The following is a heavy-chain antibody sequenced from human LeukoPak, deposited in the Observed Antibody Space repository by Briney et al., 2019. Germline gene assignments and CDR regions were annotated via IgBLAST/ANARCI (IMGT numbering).Heavy chain of an antibody. D-gene: IGHD2/OR15-2a*01. V-gene: IGHV1-18*01. CDR1: GDTFRSYA. J-gene: IGHJ4*02. CDR2: ISAYNGNT. Sequence: ASVKVSCKASGDTFRSYAISWVRQAPGQGLEWMGWISAYNGNTNYAQKLQGRVTMTTDTSTSTAYMELRSLRSDDTAVYYCARDSSIAMLRGLTFDYWGQGTLVTVSS. CDR3: ARDSSIAMLRGLTFDY.